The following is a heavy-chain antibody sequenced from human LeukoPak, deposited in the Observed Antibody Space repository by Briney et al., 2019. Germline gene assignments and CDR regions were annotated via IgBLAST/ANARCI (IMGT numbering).Heavy chain of an antibody. Sequence: SETLSLTCTVSGGSISSGDYYWSWIRQPPGKGLEWIGYIYYSGSTYYNPSLKSRVTISVDTSKNQFSLKLSSVTAADTAVYYCARARQGYSSSWYGWFDPWGQGTLSPSPQ. D-gene: IGHD6-13*01. CDR2: IYYSGST. J-gene: IGHJ5*02. CDR1: GGSISSGDYY. CDR3: ARARQGYSSSWYGWFDP. V-gene: IGHV4-30-4*08.